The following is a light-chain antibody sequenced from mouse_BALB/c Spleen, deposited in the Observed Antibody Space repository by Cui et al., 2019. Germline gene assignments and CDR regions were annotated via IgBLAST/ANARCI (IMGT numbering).Light chain of an antibody. Sequence: EILLTKSPAIIAASPGEKVTITCSASSSVSYMNWYQQKPGSSPKIWIYGISNLASGVPARFSGSGSGTSFSFTINSMEAEDVATYYCQQRSSYPFTFGSGTKLEIK. CDR2: GIS. CDR1: SSVSY. J-gene: IGKJ4*01. CDR3: QQRSSYPFT. V-gene: IGKV4-90*01.